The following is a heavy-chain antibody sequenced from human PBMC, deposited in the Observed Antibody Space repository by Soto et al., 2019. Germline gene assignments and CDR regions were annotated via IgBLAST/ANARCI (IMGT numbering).Heavy chain of an antibody. D-gene: IGHD4-17*01. CDR3: ARRPHADYGEQYYYYYYMDV. V-gene: IGHV4-39*01. CDR2: IYYSGST. J-gene: IGHJ6*03. CDR1: GGSISSSSYY. Sequence: QLQLQESGPGLVKPSETLSLTCTVSGGSISSSSYYWGWIRQPPGKGLEWIGSIYYSGSTYYNPSLKSRVTISVDTSTNLFSLKLSSVTAADTAVYYCARRPHADYGEQYYYYYYMDVWGKGTTVTVSS.